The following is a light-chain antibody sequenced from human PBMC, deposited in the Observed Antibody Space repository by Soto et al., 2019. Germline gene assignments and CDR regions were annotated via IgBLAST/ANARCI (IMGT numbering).Light chain of an antibody. CDR1: QSISNS. V-gene: IGKV1-5*01. CDR3: QHYNRNSGT. CDR2: AGS. Sequence: DIQLTQSPFTLSASVGDSITISCRASQSISNSLAWYQQKPGKAPKVLIYAGSSLDGGIPSRFSASGSGTDFTLRINSLQPDDFATYYCQHYNRNSGTFGQGTTVEV. J-gene: IGKJ1*01.